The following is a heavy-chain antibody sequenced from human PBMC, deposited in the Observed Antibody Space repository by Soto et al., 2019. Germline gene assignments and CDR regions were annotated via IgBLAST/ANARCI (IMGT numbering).Heavy chain of an antibody. V-gene: IGHV4-39*07. CDR3: AREGNLGRWIQPLDS. CDR1: GGSISNSNYY. Sequence: SETLSLTCNVSGGSISNSNYYWGWIRQPPGKGLEWIGSIYYTGNTYYNPSLKSRVTMSVDTSKNQFSLKLTSVTAVDTAVYYCAREGNLGRWIQPLDSWGQGTLVTVSS. J-gene: IGHJ4*02. D-gene: IGHD2-2*03. CDR2: IYYTGNT.